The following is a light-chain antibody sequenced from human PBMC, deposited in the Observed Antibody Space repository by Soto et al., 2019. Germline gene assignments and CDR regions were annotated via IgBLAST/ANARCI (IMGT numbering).Light chain of an antibody. CDR3: SSYTSSSNYV. J-gene: IGLJ1*01. CDR1: SSDVGGYNY. Sequence: QSVLTQPASVSGSPGQSITISCTGTSSDVGGYNYVFWYQQHPAKAPKLMIFEVSNRPSGISNRFSGSKSGNTASLTISGLQAEDEADYYCSSYTSSSNYVFGTGTKLTVL. V-gene: IGLV2-14*01. CDR2: EVS.